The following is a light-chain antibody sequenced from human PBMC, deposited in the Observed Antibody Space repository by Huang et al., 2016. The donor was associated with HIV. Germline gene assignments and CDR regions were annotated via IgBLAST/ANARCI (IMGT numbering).Light chain of an antibody. CDR1: QDIGTS. V-gene: IGKV1-13*02. CDR2: GAS. J-gene: IGKJ5*01. Sequence: QLTQSPPSLYASVGDTIIISCRASQDIGTSLAWYQQKTGRAPKLLISGASTLQTGVPSRFSGYSAGTFFTLFITGLQPEDFATYYCQQLHTYPITFGQGTRLDIK. CDR3: QQLHTYPIT.